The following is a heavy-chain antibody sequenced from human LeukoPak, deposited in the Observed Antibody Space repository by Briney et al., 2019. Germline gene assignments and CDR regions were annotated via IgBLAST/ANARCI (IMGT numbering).Heavy chain of an antibody. CDR2: IYHSGST. D-gene: IGHD6-19*01. CDR1: GGSISSGGYY. V-gene: IGHV4-30-2*01. CDR3: ARSIAVAVGI. J-gene: IGHJ3*02. Sequence: SETLSLTCTVSGGSISSGGYYWSWIRQPPGKGLEWIGYIYHSGSTYYNPSLKSRVTISVDRSKNQFSLKLSSVTAADAAVYYCARSIAVAVGIWGQGTMVTVSS.